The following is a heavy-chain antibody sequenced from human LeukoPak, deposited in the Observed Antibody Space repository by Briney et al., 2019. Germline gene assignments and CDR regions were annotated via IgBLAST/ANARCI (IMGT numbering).Heavy chain of an antibody. CDR2: IYYSGST. Sequence: SETLSLTCTVSGGSISSYYWSWIRQPPGKGLEWIGYIYYSGSTNYNPSLKSRVTISVDTSKNQFSLKLSSVTAADTAVYYCARATIAGASRWYYYYYYMDVWGKGTTVTISS. V-gene: IGHV4-59*01. CDR3: ARATIAGASRWYYYYYYMDV. J-gene: IGHJ6*03. D-gene: IGHD6-19*01. CDR1: GGSISSYY.